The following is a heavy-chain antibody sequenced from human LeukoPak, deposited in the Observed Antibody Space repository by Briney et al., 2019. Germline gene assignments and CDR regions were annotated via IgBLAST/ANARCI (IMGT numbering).Heavy chain of an antibody. V-gene: IGHV3-53*01. D-gene: IGHD6-19*01. CDR2: IYSGGST. CDR1: GFTVSSNY. CDR3: ARVRSGWYYFDY. Sequence: GGSLRLSCAASGFTVSSNYMSWVRQAPGKGLEWVSVIYSGGSTYYADSVKGRFTISRDNSKNTLYLQMNSLRAEDTAVYYCARVRSGWYYFDYWGQGTLVTVSS. J-gene: IGHJ4*02.